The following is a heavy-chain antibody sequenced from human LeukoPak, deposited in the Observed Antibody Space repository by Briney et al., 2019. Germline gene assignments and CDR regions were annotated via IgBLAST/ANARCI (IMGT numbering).Heavy chain of an antibody. V-gene: IGHV4-34*01. CDR1: GGSFSGYY. D-gene: IGHD3-16*02. CDR2: INHSGST. CDR3: ARNQGYVWGSYRLSYFDY. J-gene: IGHJ4*02. Sequence: SKTLSLTCAVYGGSFSGYYWSWIRQPPGKGLEWIGEINHSGSTNYNPSLKSRVTISVDKSKNQFSLKLSSVTAADTAVYYCARNQGYVWGSYRLSYFDYWGQGTLVTVSS.